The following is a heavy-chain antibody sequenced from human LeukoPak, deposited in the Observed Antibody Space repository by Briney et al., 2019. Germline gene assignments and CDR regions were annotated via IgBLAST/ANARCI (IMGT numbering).Heavy chain of an antibody. CDR1: GFSVSTTY. CDR3: GKHDSASDY. J-gene: IGHJ4*02. D-gene: IGHD1-26*01. CDR2: TQSDGSDK. Sequence: SGGSLRLSCAASGFSVSTTYINWVRQAPGKGLEWVAFTQSDGSDKYYVGSVKGRFTISRDNSKNTLYLQMNSLRAEDTAVYYCGKHDSASDYWGQGTLVTVSS. V-gene: IGHV3-30*02.